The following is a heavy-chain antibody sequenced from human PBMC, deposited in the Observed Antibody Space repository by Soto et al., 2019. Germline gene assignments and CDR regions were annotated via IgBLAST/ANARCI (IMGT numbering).Heavy chain of an antibody. V-gene: IGHV4-30-2*01. Sequence: QLQLQESGSGLVKPSQTLSLTCAVSGGSISSGGYSWSWIRQPPGKGLEWIGYIYHSGGTYCNPCPTSHQTITVEKSKNQFHLKLSSVSAADTAVYYYARAHYGEYGSGMDVWGQGTTVTVSS. CDR1: GGSISSGGYS. D-gene: IGHD4-17*01. CDR3: ARAHYGEYGSGMDV. CDR2: IYHSGGT. J-gene: IGHJ6*02.